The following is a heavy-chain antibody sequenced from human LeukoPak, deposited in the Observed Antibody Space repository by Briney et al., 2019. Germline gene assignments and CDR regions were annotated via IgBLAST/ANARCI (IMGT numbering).Heavy chain of an antibody. V-gene: IGHV3-48*03. CDR2: ISSSGRTI. J-gene: IGHJ4*02. D-gene: IGHD4-23*01. CDR1: GFTFSSYE. CDR3: ARDKRVTEDDAPLDY. Sequence: GGSLRLSCAASGFTFSSYEMNWVRQAPGKGLEWISYISSSGRTIYYADSVKGRFTISRDNAKNSLYLQMNSLRVEDTAVYYCARDKRVTEDDAPLDYWGQGTLVTVSS.